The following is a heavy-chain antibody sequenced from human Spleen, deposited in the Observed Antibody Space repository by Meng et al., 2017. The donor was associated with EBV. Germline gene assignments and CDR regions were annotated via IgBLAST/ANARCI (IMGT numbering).Heavy chain of an antibody. Sequence: DVQLVESGGGLVQPGRSLRLSCAASRFAVNSYWMHWVRQVPGKGLVWVARINSDGTYTNYADSVKGRFTISRDSLRMNSLRAEDTAVYYCASGSSWYYFDFWGQGTLVTVSS. D-gene: IGHD6-13*01. J-gene: IGHJ4*02. CDR1: RFAVNSYW. CDR2: INSDGTYT. CDR3: ASGSSWYYFDF. V-gene: IGHV3-74*02.